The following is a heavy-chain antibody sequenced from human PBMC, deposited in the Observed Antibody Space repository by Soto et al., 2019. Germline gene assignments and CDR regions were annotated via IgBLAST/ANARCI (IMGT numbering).Heavy chain of an antibody. CDR2: ISTSSSYT. CDR1: GFTFSDHY. J-gene: IGHJ4*02. Sequence: QVQLVESGGGLVKPGGSLRLSCVASGFTFSDHYMTWIRQAPRKGLEWLSYISTSSSYTNYADSVKGRFTISRDNAMNSLYLQMNSLRAEDTAVYYCARLRLTGYFDYWGQGTLVTVSS. V-gene: IGHV3-11*05. CDR3: ARLRLTGYFDY.